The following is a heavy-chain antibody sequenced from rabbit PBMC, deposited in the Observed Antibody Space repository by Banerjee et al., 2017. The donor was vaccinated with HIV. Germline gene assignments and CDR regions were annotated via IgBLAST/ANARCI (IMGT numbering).Heavy chain of an antibody. D-gene: IGHD2-1*01. V-gene: IGHV1S45*01. Sequence: QQQLEESGGGLVKPEGSLTLSCTASGFSFSNKYVMCWVRQAPGKGLEWIACINTSSGNTVYASWAKGRFTISKTSSTTVTLQMTSLTAADTATYFCARANDGVVGLNLWGPGTLVTVS. CDR3: ARANDGVVGLNL. CDR2: INTSSGNT. J-gene: IGHJ4*01. CDR1: GFSFSNKYV.